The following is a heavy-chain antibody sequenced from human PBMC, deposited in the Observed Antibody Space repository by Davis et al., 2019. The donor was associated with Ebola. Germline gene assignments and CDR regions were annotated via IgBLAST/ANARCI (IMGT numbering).Heavy chain of an antibody. CDR3: ARTSIVGTTTTASDI. V-gene: IGHV1-18*01. CDR2: ISAYNGNT. CDR1: GYSFSIYA. D-gene: IGHD1-26*01. J-gene: IGHJ3*02. Sequence: ASVKVSCKASGYSFSIYAFSWVRQAPGQGLEWMGWISAYNGNTNYAQILQGRVTMTTDTSTGTAYMELRSLRSDDTAVYFCARTSIVGTTTTASDIWGQGTKVTVSS.